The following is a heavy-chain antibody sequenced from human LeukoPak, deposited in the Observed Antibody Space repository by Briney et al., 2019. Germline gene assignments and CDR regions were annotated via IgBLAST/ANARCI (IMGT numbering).Heavy chain of an antibody. V-gene: IGHV3-74*01. CDR2: VNSDGSGT. J-gene: IGHJ4*02. D-gene: IGHD6-13*01. CDR1: GFTFSTYW. CDR3: ARVYSRGPFDS. Sequence: GGSLRLSCAASGFTFSTYWMHWLRQPPGKGLVWVSRVNSDGSGTTYADSVKGRFTISRDNAKNTLYLQMNSLRAEDTAMYYCARVYSRGPFDSWGQGTLVTVSS.